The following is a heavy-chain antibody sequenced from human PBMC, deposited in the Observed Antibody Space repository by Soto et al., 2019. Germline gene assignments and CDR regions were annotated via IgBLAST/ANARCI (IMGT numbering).Heavy chain of an antibody. D-gene: IGHD2-2*01. CDR2: IYYSGST. J-gene: IGHJ5*02. CDR3: AREGDLGYCSSTSCIWFDP. CDR1: GGSISSYY. V-gene: IGHV4-59*01. Sequence: SSETLSLTCTVSGGSISSYYWSWIRQPPGKGLEWIGYIYYSGSTNYNPSLESRVTISVDTSKNQFSLKLSSVTAADTAVYYCAREGDLGYCSSTSCIWFDPWGQGTLVTVSS.